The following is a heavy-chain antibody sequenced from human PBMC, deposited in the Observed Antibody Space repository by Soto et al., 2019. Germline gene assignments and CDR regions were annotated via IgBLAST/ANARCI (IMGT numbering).Heavy chain of an antibody. CDR2: ISADGGLE. J-gene: IGHJ4*03. Sequence: GSLRLSCEVSGFTFRRYAMHWVRQAPRKGLDCVAVISADGGLEFYADSVKGRFAISRDNYKNTLYLQMHSVRAEDAAIYYCAKKRAQVPSATQASDFWGQGTLVTVSS. CDR1: GFTFRRYA. D-gene: IGHD3-10*01. CDR3: AKKRAQVPSATQASDF. V-gene: IGHV3-30*18.